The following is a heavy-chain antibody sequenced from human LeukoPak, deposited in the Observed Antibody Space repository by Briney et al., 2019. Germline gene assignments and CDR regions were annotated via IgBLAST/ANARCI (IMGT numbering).Heavy chain of an antibody. D-gene: IGHD4-23*01. J-gene: IGHJ5*02. CDR3: ARAYYGGNTATNWFDP. Sequence: GASVKVSCEASGYTFTSYGISWVRQAPGQGLEWMGWISAYNGNTNYAQKLQGRVTITADESTSTAYMELSSLRSEDTAVYYCARAYYGGNTATNWFDPWGQGTLVTVSS. V-gene: IGHV1-18*01. CDR1: GYTFTSYG. CDR2: ISAYNGNT.